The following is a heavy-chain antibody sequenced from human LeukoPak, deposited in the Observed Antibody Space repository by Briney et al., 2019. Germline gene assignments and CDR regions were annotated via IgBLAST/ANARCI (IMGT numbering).Heavy chain of an antibody. J-gene: IGHJ5*02. CDR2: IRYDGSIK. V-gene: IGHV3-30*02. CDR1: GFTFSSYN. CDR3: AKDAGMVRGVTPFDP. Sequence: GGSLRLSCAASGFTFSSYNMHWVCQAPGKGLEWVAFIRYDGSIKYYADSVKGRFTISRDNAKNSLYLQMSSLRAEDTAVYYCAKDAGMVRGVTPFDPWGQGTLVTVSS. D-gene: IGHD3-10*01.